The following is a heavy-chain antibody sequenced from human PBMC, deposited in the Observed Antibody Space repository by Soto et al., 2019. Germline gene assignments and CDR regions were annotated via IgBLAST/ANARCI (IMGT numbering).Heavy chain of an antibody. CDR3: ARERIGNDYYYGMDV. V-gene: IGHV4-59*01. D-gene: IGHD2-21*01. J-gene: IGHJ6*02. CDR1: GASLTKSY. CDR2: VFYSGAT. Sequence: SETLSLTCNVSGASLTKSYWSWIRQPPGKGLEWIGNVFYSGATRYNPSLKSRVSMSVDTSKSHFSLRLTFVTAADTAVYYCARERIGNDYYYGMDVWGQGNTVTVSS.